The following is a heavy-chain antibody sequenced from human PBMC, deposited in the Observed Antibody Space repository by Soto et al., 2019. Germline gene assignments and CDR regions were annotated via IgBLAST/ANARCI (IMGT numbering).Heavy chain of an antibody. Sequence: GGSLSLSCATSGFTFNSYMMHLVRQAHGKGLEWVSSISSTRTYIHYADSVKGRFTISRDNAKNALYLEMNSLRDDDTAIYYCVREGSYETSGKYIQAFCEWGQGTLVTVSS. V-gene: IGHV3-21*06. J-gene: IGHJ4*02. D-gene: IGHD3-22*01. CDR3: VREGSYETSGKYIQAFCE. CDR2: ISSTRTYI. CDR1: GFTFNSYM.